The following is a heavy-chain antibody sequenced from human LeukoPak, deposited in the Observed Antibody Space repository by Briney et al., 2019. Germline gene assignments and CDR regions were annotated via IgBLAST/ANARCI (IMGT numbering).Heavy chain of an antibody. V-gene: IGHV4-39*01. J-gene: IGHJ3*02. CDR3: ARPRVAAAGRCAFDI. Sequence: SETLSLTCTVSGGSISSYYWGWIRQPLGKGLEWIGSIYYSGSTYYNPSLKSRVTISVDTSKNQFSLKLSSVTAADTAVYYCARPRVAAAGRCAFDIWGQGTMVTVSS. CDR2: IYYSGST. D-gene: IGHD6-13*01. CDR1: GGSISSYY.